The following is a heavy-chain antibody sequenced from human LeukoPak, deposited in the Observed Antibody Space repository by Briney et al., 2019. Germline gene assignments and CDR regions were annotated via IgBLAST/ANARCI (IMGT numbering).Heavy chain of an antibody. CDR3: AREEIVVVPAAINYYYYGMDV. J-gene: IGHJ6*02. V-gene: IGHV3-33*01. CDR1: GFTFRNYG. CDR2: IRYDGSKK. Sequence: GGSLRLSCAASGFTFRNYGMHWVRQAPGKGLEWVALIRYDGSKKDYADSVKGRFTISRDNSKNTLYLQMDSLRAEDTAVYYCAREEIVVVPAAINYYYYGMDVWGQGTTVTVSS. D-gene: IGHD2-2*02.